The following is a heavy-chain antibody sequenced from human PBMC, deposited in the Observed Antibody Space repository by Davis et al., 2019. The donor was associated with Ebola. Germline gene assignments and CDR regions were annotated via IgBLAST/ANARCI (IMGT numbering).Heavy chain of an antibody. CDR1: GFTFSSYA. D-gene: IGHD4/OR15-4a*01. V-gene: IGHV3-33*08. J-gene: IGHJ6*02. CDR3: ARRLTITYTMDV. CDR2: IWNDGSHQ. Sequence: GESLKISCAASGFTFSSYAMHWVRQAPGKGLEWVAVIWNDGSHQYYGDSVKGRFTVSRDNSKNTLFLQMNSLRVDDTAVYYCARRLTITYTMDVWGQGATVTVSS.